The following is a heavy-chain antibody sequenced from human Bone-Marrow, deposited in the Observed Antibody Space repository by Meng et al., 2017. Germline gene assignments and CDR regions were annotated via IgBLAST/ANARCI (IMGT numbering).Heavy chain of an antibody. CDR3: AKSADDDYVGAFDY. Sequence: GSLRLSCAVYGGSFSGYYWSWIRQPPGKGLEWIGEINHSGSTNYNPSLKSRVTISVDTSKNQFSLKLSSVTAADTAVYYCAKSADDDYVGAFDYWGQGTLVTVSS. V-gene: IGHV4-34*01. D-gene: IGHD4-17*01. J-gene: IGHJ4*02. CDR2: INHSGST. CDR1: GGSFSGYY.